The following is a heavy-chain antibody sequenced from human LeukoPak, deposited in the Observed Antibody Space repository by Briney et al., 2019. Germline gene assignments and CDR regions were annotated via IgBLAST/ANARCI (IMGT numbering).Heavy chain of an antibody. CDR1: GGSIRSYY. J-gene: IGHJ4*02. Sequence: SETLSLTCTVSGGSIRSYYWSWIRQPPGKGLEWIGYIYYSGSTTYNPSLRDQVTISIGTSKNLFSLKLTFLTAADTAVYYCARASTTGDYFDYWGQGTLVTVSS. V-gene: IGHV4-59*01. CDR2: IYYSGST. CDR3: ARASTTGDYFDY. D-gene: IGHD1-14*01.